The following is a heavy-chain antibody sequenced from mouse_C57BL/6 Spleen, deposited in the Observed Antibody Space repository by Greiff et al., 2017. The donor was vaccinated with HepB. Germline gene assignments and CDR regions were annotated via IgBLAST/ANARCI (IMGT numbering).Heavy chain of an antibody. J-gene: IGHJ2*01. Sequence: QVQLQQSGAELVKPGASVKLSCKASGYTFTSYWMHWVKQRPGQGLEWIGMIHPNSGSTNYNEKFKSKATLTVDKSSSTAYMQLSSLTSEDSAVYYCARGHDGYSYCYWGQGTTLTVSS. CDR3: ARGHDGYSYCY. V-gene: IGHV1-64*01. D-gene: IGHD2-3*01. CDR2: IHPNSGST. CDR1: GYTFTSYW.